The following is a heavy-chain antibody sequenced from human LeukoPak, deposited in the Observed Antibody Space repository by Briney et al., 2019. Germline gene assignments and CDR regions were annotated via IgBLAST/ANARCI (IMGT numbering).Heavy chain of an antibody. J-gene: IGHJ4*02. CDR2: ISNDGSSK. Sequence: GGSLRLSCAASGFTFSSYVMHWVRQAPGKGLEWVALISNDGSSKYYADSVKGRSTISRDNSKNTLYLQMSSLRTEDTAVYYCARGGSDWYNGDYWGQGTLVTVSS. CDR3: ARGGSDWYNGDY. CDR1: GFTFSSYV. D-gene: IGHD6-19*01. V-gene: IGHV3-30-3*01.